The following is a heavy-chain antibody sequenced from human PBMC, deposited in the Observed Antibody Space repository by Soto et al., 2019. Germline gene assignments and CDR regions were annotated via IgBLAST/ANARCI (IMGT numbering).Heavy chain of an antibody. J-gene: IGHJ4*02. CDR2: IDPTSTEI. V-gene: IGHV3-21*01. D-gene: IGHD7-27*01. CDR3: ARDYLTGDPSEAFDS. CDR1: GFNFGAFS. Sequence: EVQLVESGGGLVKPGESLRLSFTASGFNFGAFSLSWVRQAPGKGLEWVSSIDPTSTEIHYADSVDGRFSVYSDSTQNSLYLQMISLGFDDTGGYYCARDYLTGDPSEAFDSWVQGTLVTVSS.